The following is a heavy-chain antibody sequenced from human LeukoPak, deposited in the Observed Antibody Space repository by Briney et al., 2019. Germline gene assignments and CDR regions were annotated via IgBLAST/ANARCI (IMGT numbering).Heavy chain of an antibody. CDR3: ARVQYYDILTGYYGDGYFDY. CDR2: IYYSRSN. Sequence: SETLSLTCTVPGGSISSYYWSWIRQPPGKGLEWIGYIYYSRSNNYNPSLKSRVTISVDTSKNQFSLKLSSVTAADTAVYYCARVQYYDILTGYYGDGYFDYWGQGTLVTVSS. J-gene: IGHJ4*02. CDR1: GGSISSYY. V-gene: IGHV4-59*01. D-gene: IGHD3-9*01.